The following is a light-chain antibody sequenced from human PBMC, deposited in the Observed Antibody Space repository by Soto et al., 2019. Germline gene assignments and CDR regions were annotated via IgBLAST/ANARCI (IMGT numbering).Light chain of an antibody. J-gene: IGLJ1*01. CDR3: SSYTRGSIYFL. Sequence: QFALTQPASVSGSPGQSITISCTGTNNDVGGYHYVSWYQQHPGKAPKLMIFDVSYRPSGVSDRFSGSKSGNTASLTISGLQAEDEADYYCSSYTRGSIYFLFGTGTKVTVL. CDR2: DVS. V-gene: IGLV2-14*03. CDR1: NNDVGGYHY.